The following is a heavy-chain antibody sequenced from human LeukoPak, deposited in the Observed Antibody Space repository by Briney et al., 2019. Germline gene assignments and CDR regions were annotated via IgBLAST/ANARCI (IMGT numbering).Heavy chain of an antibody. J-gene: IGHJ4*02. CDR3: ARVSRDGYNYVVDY. Sequence: SETLSLTCTVSGGSISSYYWSWIRQPPGKGLEWIGYIHYSGSTNYNPSLKSRVTISVDTSKNRFSLKLSSVTAADTAVYYCARVSRDGYNYVVDYWGQGTLVTVSS. CDR1: GGSISSYY. CDR2: IHYSGST. D-gene: IGHD5-24*01. V-gene: IGHV4-59*01.